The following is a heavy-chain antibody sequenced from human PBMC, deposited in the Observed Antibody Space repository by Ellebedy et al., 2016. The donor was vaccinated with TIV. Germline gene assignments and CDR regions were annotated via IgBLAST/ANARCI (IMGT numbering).Heavy chain of an antibody. J-gene: IGHJ3*02. CDR2: IYPGDSDT. CDR1: GYSFTSYW. CDR3: ASMTTVTNDDAFDI. D-gene: IGHD4-17*01. Sequence: GGSLRLSXKGSGYSFTSYWIGWVRQMPGKGLEWMGIIYPGDSDTRYSPSFQGQVTISADKSISTAYLQWSSLKASDTAMYYCASMTTVTNDDAFDIWGQGTMVTVSS. V-gene: IGHV5-51*01.